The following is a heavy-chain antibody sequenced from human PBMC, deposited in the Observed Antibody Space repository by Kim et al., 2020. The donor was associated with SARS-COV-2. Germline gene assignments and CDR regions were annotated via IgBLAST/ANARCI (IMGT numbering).Heavy chain of an antibody. V-gene: IGHV1-2*02. J-gene: IGHJ4*02. CDR2: INVNSGAT. Sequence: ILWVRQAPGQGLEWMGWINVNSGATTYAQKFQGRVTLTRDTSVSTATMELNRLTSDDTAVYYCTREDYWGQGTLVTVSS. CDR3: TREDY.